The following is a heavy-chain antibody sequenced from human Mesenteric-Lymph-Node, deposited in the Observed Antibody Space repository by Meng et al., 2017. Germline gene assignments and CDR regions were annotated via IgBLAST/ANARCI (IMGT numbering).Heavy chain of an antibody. Sequence: GESLKISCAASGFSFSTYAMSWVRQAPGEGLEWVSVISNSGGHTFYEDSVKGRFTISRDNSRNTVSLQMNNLRAEDTAVYYCAKGFTMVRGIMYYLDYWGQGTLVTVSS. J-gene: IGHJ4*02. CDR3: AKGFTMVRGIMYYLDY. D-gene: IGHD3-10*01. CDR2: ISNSGGHT. CDR1: GFSFSTYA. V-gene: IGHV3-23*01.